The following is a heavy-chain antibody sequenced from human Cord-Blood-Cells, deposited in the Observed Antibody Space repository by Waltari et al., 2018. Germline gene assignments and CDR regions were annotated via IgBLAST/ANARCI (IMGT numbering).Heavy chain of an antibody. V-gene: IGHV4-34*01. CDR3: ARGPHARPTAMVVY. CDR2: T. D-gene: IGHD5-18*01. J-gene: IGHJ4*02. Sequence: TNYNPSLKSRVTISVDTSKNQFSLKLSSVTAADTAVYYCARGPHARPTAMVVYWGQGTLVTVSS.